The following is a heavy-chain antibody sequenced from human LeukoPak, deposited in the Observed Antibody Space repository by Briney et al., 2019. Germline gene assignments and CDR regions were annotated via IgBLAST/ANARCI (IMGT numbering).Heavy chain of an antibody. V-gene: IGHV3-21*01. CDR1: GFTFSSYA. CDR3: ASLKRGGSSGQSDY. J-gene: IGHJ4*02. CDR2: ISSSSSYI. D-gene: IGHD3-16*01. Sequence: GGSLRLSCAASGFTFSSYAMHWVRQAPGKGLEWVSSISSSSSYIYYADSVKGRFTISRDNAKNSLYLQMNSLRAEDTAVYYCASLKRGGSSGQSDYWGQGTLVTVSS.